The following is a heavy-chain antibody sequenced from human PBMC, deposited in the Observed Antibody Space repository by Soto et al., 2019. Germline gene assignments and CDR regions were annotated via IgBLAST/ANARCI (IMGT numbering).Heavy chain of an antibody. V-gene: IGHV3-73*02. CDR1: GFTFSGSA. CDR2: IRSKASSYAT. CDR3: TRLGYSGYGNN. D-gene: IGHD5-12*01. Sequence: EVQLVESGGGLVQPGGSLKLSCAASGFTFSGSAMHWVRQASGKGLEWVGRIRSKASSYATAYAASVKGRFTISRDDSKNTAYLQMNSLKTEDTAVYYCTRLGYSGYGNNWGQGTLVTVSS. J-gene: IGHJ4*02.